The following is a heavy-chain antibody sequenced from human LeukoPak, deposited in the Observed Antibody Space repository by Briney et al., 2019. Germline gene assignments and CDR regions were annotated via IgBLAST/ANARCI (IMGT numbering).Heavy chain of an antibody. V-gene: IGHV3-21*01. CDR3: ARADIVRATQYYFDY. CDR1: GFTFSNYS. D-gene: IGHD1-26*01. CDR2: VSSSSSYI. Sequence: GGSLRLSCAASGFTFSNYSMNWVRQAPGKGLEWVSSVSSSSSYIYYADSVKGRFTISRDNAKNSLYLQMNSLRAEDTAVYYCARADIVRATQYYFDYWGQGTLVTVSS. J-gene: IGHJ4*02.